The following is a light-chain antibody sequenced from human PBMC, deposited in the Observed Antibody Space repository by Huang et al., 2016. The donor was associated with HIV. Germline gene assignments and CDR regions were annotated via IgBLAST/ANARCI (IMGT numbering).Light chain of an antibody. CDR2: GAS. CDR3: QQYNNWPPGDT. CDR1: HSVSSN. V-gene: IGKV3-15*01. Sequence: EIAMTQSPATLSVSPGERVTLSCRASHSVSSNLAWYQQKPGQAPRLLLSGASTRATGIPARFSGSGSGTEFTLTISSLQSEDFAIYYCQQYNNWPPGDTFGQGTKLQIK. J-gene: IGKJ2*01.